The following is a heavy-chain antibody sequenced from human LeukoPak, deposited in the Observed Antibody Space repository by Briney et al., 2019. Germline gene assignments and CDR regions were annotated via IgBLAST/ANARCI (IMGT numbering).Heavy chain of an antibody. CDR3: ARGYSSSSVVNWFDP. V-gene: IGHV5-51*01. Sequence: LGESLKISCKGSGYSFTSHWIAWVRQMPGKGLEWMGLVYPDNSDTRYSPTFQGQVTFSADRSTATAYLLWSSLKASDTAMYYCARGYSSSSVVNWFDPWGQGTLVTVSS. J-gene: IGHJ5*02. CDR2: VYPDNSDT. D-gene: IGHD2-15*01. CDR1: GYSFTSHW.